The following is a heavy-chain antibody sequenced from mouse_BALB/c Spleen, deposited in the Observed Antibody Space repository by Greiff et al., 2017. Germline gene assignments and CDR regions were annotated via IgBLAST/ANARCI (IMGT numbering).Heavy chain of an antibody. V-gene: IGHV2-9*02. Sequence: VKLVESGPGLVAPSQSLSITCTVSGFSLTSYGVHWVRQPPGKGLEWLGVIWAGGSTNYNSALMSRLSISKDNSKSQVFLKMNSLQTDDTAMYYCARERGNYVGAMDYWGQGTSVTVSS. CDR3: ARERGNYVGAMDY. CDR1: GFSLTSYG. J-gene: IGHJ4*01. D-gene: IGHD2-1*01. CDR2: IWAGGST.